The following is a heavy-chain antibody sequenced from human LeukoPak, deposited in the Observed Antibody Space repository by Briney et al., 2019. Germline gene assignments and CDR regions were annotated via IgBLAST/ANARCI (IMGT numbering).Heavy chain of an antibody. Sequence: GGSLRLSCAASGSRFSSFEMNWVRLAPGKGLERVSYISSGGRTMYYADSVKGRFTISRDNAKDSLYLHMNSLGAEDTGVYFCARGASWIQLWQFDHWGQGTQVTVSS. J-gene: IGHJ4*02. CDR1: GSRFSSFE. V-gene: IGHV3-48*03. CDR2: ISSGGRTM. CDR3: ARGASWIQLWQFDH. D-gene: IGHD5-18*01.